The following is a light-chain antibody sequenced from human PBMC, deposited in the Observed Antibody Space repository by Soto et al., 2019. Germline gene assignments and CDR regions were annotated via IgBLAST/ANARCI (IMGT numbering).Light chain of an antibody. CDR2: GAS. CDR3: QQYASSPQT. V-gene: IGKV3-20*01. Sequence: IVLTQSPGTLSLSPGERTTLSCRASQSISRYLAWYQQKPGQGPRLLINGASSRATGTPDRFSGSGSGTDFTLTINRLEPEDFAVYSCQQYASSPQTFGQGTKVDIK. J-gene: IGKJ1*01. CDR1: QSISRY.